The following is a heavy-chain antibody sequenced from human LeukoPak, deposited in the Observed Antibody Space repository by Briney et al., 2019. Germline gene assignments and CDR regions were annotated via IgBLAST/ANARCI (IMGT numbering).Heavy chain of an antibody. D-gene: IGHD1-1*01. CDR1: GYTFTNFY. J-gene: IGHJ3*02. CDR2: IDPSGGST. CDR3: ARIGRRPSDAFDI. V-gene: IGHV1-46*01. Sequence: VASVKVSCKASGYTFTNFYMHWVRQAPGQGPEWMGRIDPSGGSTYYAQKFQGRVTMTRDTSTSTVYMELSSLRSEDTAVYYCARIGRRPSDAFDIWGRGTVVTVSS.